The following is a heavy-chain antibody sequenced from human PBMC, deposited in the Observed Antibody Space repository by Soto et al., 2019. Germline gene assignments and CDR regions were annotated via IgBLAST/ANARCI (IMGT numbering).Heavy chain of an antibody. V-gene: IGHV4-34*02. CDR1: GGSFRGYY. CDR3: ARGLGGDDYLGHYFDS. J-gene: IGHJ4*02. CDR2: IIHSGGT. D-gene: IGHD2-21*02. Sequence: QVRLQQWGAGLLKPSETLSLTCAVNGGSFRGYYWSWIRQPPGKGPEWIGDIIHSGGTNYNPSLKSRVSISVDTSKNQFSLKFTSVTAADTAVFFCARGLGGDDYLGHYFDSWGQGTLLTVSS.